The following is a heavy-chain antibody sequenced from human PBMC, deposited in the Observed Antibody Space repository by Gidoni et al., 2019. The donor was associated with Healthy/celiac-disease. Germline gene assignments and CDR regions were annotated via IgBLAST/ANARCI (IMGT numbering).Heavy chain of an antibody. V-gene: IGHV3-30*18. J-gene: IGHJ6*02. CDR2: ISYDGSNK. D-gene: IGHD1-7*01. CDR1: GFTFSSYG. CDR3: AKDAGTTGDADYYYYGMDV. Sequence: QVQLVESGGGVVQPGRSLRLSCAASGFTFSSYGMHWVRQAPGKGLEWVAVISYDGSNKYCADSVKGRFTISRDNSKNTLYLQMNSLRAEDTAVYYCAKDAGTTGDADYYYYGMDVWGQGTTVTVSS.